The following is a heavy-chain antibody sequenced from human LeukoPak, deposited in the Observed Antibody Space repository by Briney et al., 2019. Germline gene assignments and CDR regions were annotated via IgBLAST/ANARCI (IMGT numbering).Heavy chain of an antibody. CDR2: IPYDGSNK. CDR1: GFTFSSYA. D-gene: IGHD1-26*01. J-gene: IGHJ4*02. Sequence: PGGSLRLSCAASGFTFSSYAMHWVRQAPGKGLEWVAVIPYDGSNKYYADSVKGRFTISRDNAKNSLYLQMNSLRAEDTAVYYCARALVGLDYWGQGTLVTVSS. CDR3: ARALVGLDY. V-gene: IGHV3-30*04.